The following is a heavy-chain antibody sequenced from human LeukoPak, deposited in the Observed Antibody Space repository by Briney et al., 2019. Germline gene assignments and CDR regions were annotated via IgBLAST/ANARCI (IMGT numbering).Heavy chain of an antibody. Sequence: SETLSLTCAVYGGSFSGYYWSWIRQPPGKGLEWIGEINHSGSTNYNPSLKSRVTISVDTSKNQFSLKLSSVTAADTAVYYCARLARYSNYVGWFDPWGQGTLVTVSS. CDR3: ARLARYSNYVGWFDP. CDR1: GGSFSGYY. D-gene: IGHD4-11*01. V-gene: IGHV4-34*01. J-gene: IGHJ5*02. CDR2: INHSGST.